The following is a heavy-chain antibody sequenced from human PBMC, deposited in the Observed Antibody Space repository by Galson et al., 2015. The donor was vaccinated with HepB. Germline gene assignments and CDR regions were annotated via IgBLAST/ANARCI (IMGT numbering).Heavy chain of an antibody. CDR1: GFTFGDYA. CDR2: IRSKAFGGTT. D-gene: IGHD3-3*01. V-gene: IGHV3-49*03. J-gene: IGHJ4*02. Sequence: SLRLSCAGSGFTFGDYAMNWFRQAPGKGLEWVGFIRSKAFGGTTEYAASVKGRFTISRDDSKSIAYLQMNSLKIEDTAVYYCARDFWSGYYKGAYWGQGTLVTVSS. CDR3: ARDFWSGYYKGAY.